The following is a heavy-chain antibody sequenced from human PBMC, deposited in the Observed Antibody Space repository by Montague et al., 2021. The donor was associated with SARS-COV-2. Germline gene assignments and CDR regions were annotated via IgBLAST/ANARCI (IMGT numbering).Heavy chain of an antibody. Sequence: SETLSLTCTVSGGSISNYYWSWIRQSPGKGLEWIAYMYYSGSTKYNPSLKSRATISVDTSKNQFSLTLSSMTAADTAVYYCARARGGTIFGVIGDYYGMDIWGQGTTV. D-gene: IGHD3-3*01. CDR3: ARARGGTIFGVIGDYYGMDI. J-gene: IGHJ6*02. CDR1: GGSISNYY. V-gene: IGHV4-59*01. CDR2: MYYSGST.